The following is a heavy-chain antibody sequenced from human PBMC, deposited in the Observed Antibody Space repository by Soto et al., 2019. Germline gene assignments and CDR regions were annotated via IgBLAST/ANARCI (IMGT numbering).Heavy chain of an antibody. J-gene: IGHJ6*02. V-gene: IGHV4-39*01. CDR3: ARHRKVRGVICYGMDV. Sequence: SETLSLTCTVSGGSISSSSYYWGWIRQPPGKGLEWIGTIFYSGSTHYNPSLKSRVTISVDTSKNQFSLKLSSVTAADTAVYYCARHRKVRGVICYGMDVWGQGTTVTVSS. CDR1: GGSISSSSYY. CDR2: IFYSGST. D-gene: IGHD3-10*01.